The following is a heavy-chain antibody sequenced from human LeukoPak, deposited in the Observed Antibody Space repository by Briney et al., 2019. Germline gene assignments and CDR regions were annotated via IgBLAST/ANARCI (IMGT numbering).Heavy chain of an antibody. V-gene: IGHV4-34*01. Sequence: SETLSLTCTVSGGSISSYYWSWIRQPPGKGLEWIGEINHSGSTNYNPSLKSRVTISVDTSKNQFSLKLSSVTAADTAVYYCAREMDYYDSSGRFDPWGQGTLVTVSS. CDR3: AREMDYYDSSGRFDP. CDR1: GGSISSYY. CDR2: INHSGST. J-gene: IGHJ5*02. D-gene: IGHD3-22*01.